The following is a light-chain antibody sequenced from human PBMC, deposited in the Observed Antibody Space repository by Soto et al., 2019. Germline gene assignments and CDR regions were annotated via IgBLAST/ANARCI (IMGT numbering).Light chain of an antibody. CDR3: QQRSNWPRIT. CDR1: QSVSSSY. V-gene: IGKV3D-20*02. Sequence: EVVLTQSPGTLSVSPGERATLSCRASQSVSSSYLAWYQQKPRQAPRLLIYGASSRATGIPARFSGSGSGTEFTPTISSLEPEDFAVYYCQQRSNWPRITFGQGTRLEIK. CDR2: GAS. J-gene: IGKJ5*01.